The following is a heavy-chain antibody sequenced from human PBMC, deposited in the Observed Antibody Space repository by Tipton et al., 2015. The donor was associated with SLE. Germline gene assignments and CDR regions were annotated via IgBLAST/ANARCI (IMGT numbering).Heavy chain of an antibody. CDR3: ARGVEVIAMPLDY. V-gene: IGHV3-30*04. CDR1: GLTFSSCS. D-gene: IGHD2-21*01. Sequence: SLRLSCVVSGLTFSSCSMHWVRQAPGKGLEWVAVISYDGNNKYYADSVKGRFTISRDNSKNTLYLQMNSLRAEDTAVYYCARGVEVIAMPLDYWGQGTLVTVSS. J-gene: IGHJ4*02. CDR2: ISYDGNNK.